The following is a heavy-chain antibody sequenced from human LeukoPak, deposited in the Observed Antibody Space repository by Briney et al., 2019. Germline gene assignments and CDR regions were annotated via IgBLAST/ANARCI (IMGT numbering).Heavy chain of an antibody. D-gene: IGHD3-22*01. J-gene: IGHJ3*02. V-gene: IGHV4-61*02. CDR3: ARDSSGYYHPDTFDI. CDR1: GGSISSGSYQ. Sequence: PSETLSLTCTVSGGSISSGSYQWSWIRQPAGKGLEWNGRIYISGSTNYNPSLKSRVTISVDTSKNQFSLKLSSVTAADTAVYYCARDSSGYYHPDTFDIWGQGTMVTVSS. CDR2: IYISGST.